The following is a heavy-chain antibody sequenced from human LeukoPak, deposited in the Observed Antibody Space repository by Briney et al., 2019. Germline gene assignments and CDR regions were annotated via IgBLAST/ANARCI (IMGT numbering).Heavy chain of an antibody. V-gene: IGHV3-21*01. J-gene: IGHJ6*03. D-gene: IGHD1-26*01. CDR1: GFTFSNFG. CDR3: ARDPYSGAYGDTYFYFMDV. Sequence: GGTLRLSCAASGFTFSNFGMSWVRQTPGKGLEWISSITTSSSYTFYADSVKGRFTISRDNARNSLYLQMNSLTAEDMAVYYCARDPYSGAYGDTYFYFMDVWGKGTTVTISS. CDR2: ITTSSSYT.